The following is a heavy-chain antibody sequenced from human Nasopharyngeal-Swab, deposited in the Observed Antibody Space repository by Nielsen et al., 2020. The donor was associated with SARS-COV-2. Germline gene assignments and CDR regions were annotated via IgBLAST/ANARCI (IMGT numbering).Heavy chain of an antibody. V-gene: IGHV3-33*01. CDR3: ARDEAGTANSGFDY. J-gene: IGHJ4*02. Sequence: GGSLRLSCAASGFTFSTSGMHWVRQAPGKGLEWVAVIWYDGSNKYYADSVKGRFTISRDNSKNTLYLQMNSLRAEDTAIYYCARDEAGTANSGFDYWGQGTLVTVSS. D-gene: IGHD1-1*01. CDR1: GFTFSTSG. CDR2: IWYDGSNK.